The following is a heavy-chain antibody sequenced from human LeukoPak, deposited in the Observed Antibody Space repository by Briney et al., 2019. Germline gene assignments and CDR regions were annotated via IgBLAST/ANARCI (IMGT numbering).Heavy chain of an antibody. D-gene: IGHD2-2*01. J-gene: IGHJ5*02. CDR1: GYCFTTYW. CDR3: ARSGVPGAMTWFDH. CDR2: IYPGDSDT. Sequence: GESLKISCEASGYCFTTYWIGWVRQMPGKGLEWMGIIYPGDSDTRYSPSFQGQVTTSADKSINTAYLQWRSLKASDTAMYYCARSGVPGAMTWFDHWGQGTLVTVSS. V-gene: IGHV5-51*01.